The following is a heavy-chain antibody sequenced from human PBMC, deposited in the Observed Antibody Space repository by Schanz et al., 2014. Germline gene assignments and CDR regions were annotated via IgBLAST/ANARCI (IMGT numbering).Heavy chain of an antibody. V-gene: IGHV3-21*01. CDR2: ISTSGTYM. D-gene: IGHD4-17*01. CDR1: GFAFSSFA. CDR3: ARKMKLGVYGGKGHDSLDI. Sequence: EVQLVESGGGLVQPGGSLRLSCLASGFAFSSFAMTWVRQAPGRGLEWVSSISTSGTYMYIADSLKGRLTISRDNAKNTLYLQMNTLRAEDTAVYYCARKMKLGVYGGKGHDSLDIWGQGTMVTVSS. J-gene: IGHJ3*02.